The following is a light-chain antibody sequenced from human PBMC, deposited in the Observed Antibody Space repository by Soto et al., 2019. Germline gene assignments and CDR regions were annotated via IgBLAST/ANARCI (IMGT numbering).Light chain of an antibody. J-gene: IGKJ2*01. V-gene: IGKV3-20*01. CDR2: DAS. CDR3: QQYRSSPT. CDR1: QSVNNY. Sequence: EIVLTQSPGTLSLSPGERATLSCRASQSVNNYLVWFQQRPGQAPRLLIYDASNRATGIPDRFSDSGSGTDFTLTISRLEPEDFAVYYCQQYRSSPTFGQGTKLEIK.